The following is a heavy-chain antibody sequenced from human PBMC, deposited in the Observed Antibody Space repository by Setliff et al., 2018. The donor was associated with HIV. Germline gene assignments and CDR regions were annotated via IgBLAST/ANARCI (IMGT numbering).Heavy chain of an antibody. J-gene: IGHJ4*01. V-gene: IGHV3-48*03. CDR3: AREVAADGTYFDY. CDR2: ISTTASHI. CDR1: KFTFTNYE. Sequence: GSLRLSCTASKFTFTNYELNWVRQAPGKGLEWISYISTTASHIYYTDSVKGRFTISRDNSKNTLYLQMNSLRAEDSAVYYCAREVAADGTYFDYWGQGALVTVSS. D-gene: IGHD6-13*01.